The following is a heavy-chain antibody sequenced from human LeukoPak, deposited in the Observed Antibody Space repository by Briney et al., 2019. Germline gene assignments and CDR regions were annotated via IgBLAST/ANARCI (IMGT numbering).Heavy chain of an antibody. CDR2: INPNSGGT. D-gene: IGHD3-3*01. CDR1: GYTFTGYY. V-gene: IGHV1-2*02. J-gene: IGHJ4*02. Sequence: AASVKVSRKASGYTFTGYYMHWVRQAPGQGLEWMGWINPNSGGTNYAQKFQGRVTMTRDTSISTAYMELSRLRSDDTAVYYCARDHDFWSDYFYYWGQGTLVTVSS. CDR3: ARDHDFWSDYFYY.